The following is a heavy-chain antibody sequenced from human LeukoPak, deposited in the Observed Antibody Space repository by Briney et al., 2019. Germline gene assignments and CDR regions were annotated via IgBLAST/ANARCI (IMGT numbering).Heavy chain of an antibody. CDR2: INHSGST. CDR3: ARDPPPSYYYDSSGSAQDY. Sequence: SETLSLTCAVYGGSFSGYYWSWIRQPPGKGLEWIGEINHSGSTNYNPSLKSRVTISVDTSKNQFSLKPSSVTAADTAAYYCARDPPPSYYYDSSGSAQDYWGQGTLVTVSS. CDR1: GGSFSGYY. J-gene: IGHJ4*02. V-gene: IGHV4-34*01. D-gene: IGHD3-22*01.